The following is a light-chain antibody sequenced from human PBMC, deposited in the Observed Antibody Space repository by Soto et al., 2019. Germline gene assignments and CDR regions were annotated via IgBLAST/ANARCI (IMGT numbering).Light chain of an antibody. J-gene: IGKJ4*01. CDR1: QGISSF. V-gene: IGKV1-12*01. CDR2: TAS. Sequence: DLQMTQSPSSVSASVGARVTITCRASQGISSFLAWYQQKPGKAPNLLIHTASSLQSGVPSRFSGSGSGTDFTLTISSLQPEDFATYYCQQANSFPLTFGGGTKVEIK. CDR3: QQANSFPLT.